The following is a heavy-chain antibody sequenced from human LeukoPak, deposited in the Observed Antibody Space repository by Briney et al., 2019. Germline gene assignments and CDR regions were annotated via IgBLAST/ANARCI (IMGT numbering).Heavy chain of an antibody. D-gene: IGHD3-22*01. CDR1: GGSISSGNYY. J-gene: IGHJ3*02. V-gene: IGHV4-61*02. CDR2: IYTSGST. Sequence: PSQTLSLTCTVSGGSISSGNYYWTWIRQPAGKGLEWIGRIYTSGSTNYNPSLKSRVTISLDTSKNQFSLKLSSVTAADTAVYYCARGSSSYYYDSSGYPHDDAFDIWGQGTMVTVSS. CDR3: ARGSSSYYYDSSGYPHDDAFDI.